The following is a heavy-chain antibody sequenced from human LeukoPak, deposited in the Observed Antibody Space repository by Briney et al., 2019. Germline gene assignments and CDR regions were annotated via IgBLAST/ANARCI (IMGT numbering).Heavy chain of an antibody. CDR1: GFTFSNYG. J-gene: IGHJ6*04. Sequence: PGGSLRPSCAASGFTFSNYGIHWVRQAPGKGLEWVTVVSNSGTTTYYADSVKGRFTISRDNAKNSLYLQMNSLRAEDTAVYYCAELGITMIGGVWGKGTTVTISS. CDR2: VSNSGTTT. CDR3: AELGITMIGGV. D-gene: IGHD3-10*02. V-gene: IGHV3-33*03.